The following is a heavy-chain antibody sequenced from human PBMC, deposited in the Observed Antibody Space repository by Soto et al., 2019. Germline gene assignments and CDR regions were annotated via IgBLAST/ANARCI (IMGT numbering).Heavy chain of an antibody. CDR1: GFTFSNHG. CDR2: VSADGYTT. J-gene: IGHJ2*01. D-gene: IGHD3-10*01. CDR3: AREASVPSFGEFWFFDL. Sequence: EVQLLESGGGLAQPGGSLRLSCAASGFTFSNHGMTWVRQAPGKGLEWVSSVSADGYTTYYADSVRGRLTISRDNSGDTVYVRMNNLRAEDTALYYCAREASVPSFGEFWFFDLWGCGTQVTVSS. V-gene: IGHV3-23*01.